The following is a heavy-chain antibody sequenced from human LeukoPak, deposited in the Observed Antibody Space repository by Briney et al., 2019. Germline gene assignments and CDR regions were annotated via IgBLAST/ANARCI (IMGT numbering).Heavy chain of an antibody. CDR3: ARPTWTNYMDV. CDR2: ISGRGGST. Sequence: PTGGSLRLSCAASGFTFSSYAMDWVRQAPGKGLEWVSGISGRGGSTFYADSAKGRFTISRDNAKNSVSLQMNSLRAEDTAVYFCARPTWTNYMDVWGKGTAVTISS. CDR1: GFTFSSYA. J-gene: IGHJ6*03. D-gene: IGHD3/OR15-3a*01. V-gene: IGHV3-23*01.